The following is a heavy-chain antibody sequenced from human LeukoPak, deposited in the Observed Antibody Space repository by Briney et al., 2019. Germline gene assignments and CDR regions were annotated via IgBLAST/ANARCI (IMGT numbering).Heavy chain of an antibody. D-gene: IGHD2-2*01. CDR3: ARESRYCSSTSFYGGFDYYYGMDV. CDR1: GYTFTSYY. J-gene: IGHJ6*04. Sequence: ASVKVSCKASGYTFTSYYMHWVRQAPGQGLEWMRIINPSGGSTSYAQKFQGRVTMTRDTSTSTVYMELSSLRSEDTAVYYCARESRYCSSTSFYGGFDYYYGMDVWGKGTTVTVSS. CDR2: INPSGGST. V-gene: IGHV1-46*01.